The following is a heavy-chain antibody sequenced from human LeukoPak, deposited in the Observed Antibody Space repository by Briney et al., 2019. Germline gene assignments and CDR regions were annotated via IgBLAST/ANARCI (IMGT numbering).Heavy chain of an antibody. D-gene: IGHD6-19*01. CDR2: INHSGST. CDR3: ARGLGAVAGFGRV. CDR1: GGSISSYY. Sequence: PSETLSLTCTVSGGSISSYYWSWIRQPPGKGLEWIGEINHSGSTNYNPSLKSRVTISVDTSKNQFSLKLSSVTAADTAVYYCARGLGAVAGFGRVWGQGTLVTVSS. J-gene: IGHJ4*02. V-gene: IGHV4-34*01.